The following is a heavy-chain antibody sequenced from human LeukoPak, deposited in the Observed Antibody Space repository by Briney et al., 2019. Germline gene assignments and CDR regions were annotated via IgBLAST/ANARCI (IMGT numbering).Heavy chain of an antibody. V-gene: IGHV1-69*04. CDR2: IIPILGIA. CDR1: GGTFSSYA. D-gene: IGHD2-15*01. CDR3: ARDCGGSRHDY. J-gene: IGHJ4*02. Sequence: SVKVSCKASGGTFSSYAISWVRQAPGQGLEWMGRIIPILGIANYAQKFQGRVTITADKSTSTAYMELSSLRSEDTAVYYCARDCGGSRHDYWGQGTLVTVSS.